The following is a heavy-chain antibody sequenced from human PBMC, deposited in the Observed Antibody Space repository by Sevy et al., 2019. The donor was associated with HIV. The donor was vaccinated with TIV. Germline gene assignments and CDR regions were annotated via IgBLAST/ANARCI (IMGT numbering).Heavy chain of an antibody. D-gene: IGHD2-2*02. CDR3: ARGYCSSTSCYKGNNWLDP. V-gene: IGHV3-33*01. J-gene: IGHJ5*02. Sequence: GGSLRLSCAASGFTFSSYGMHWVRQAPGKGLEWVAVIWCDGSNKCYADSVKGRFTISRDNSKNTLYLQMNSLRAEDTAVYYCARGYCSSTSCYKGNNWLDPWGQGTLVTVSS. CDR2: IWCDGSNK. CDR1: GFTFSSYG.